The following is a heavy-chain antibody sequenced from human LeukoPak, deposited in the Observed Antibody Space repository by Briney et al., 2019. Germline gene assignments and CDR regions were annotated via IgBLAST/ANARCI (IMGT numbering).Heavy chain of an antibody. D-gene: IGHD2-2*01. CDR3: ARSFVWAAALVGY. CDR2: IKQDGSEK. Sequence: GGSLRLSCAASGFTFSSYWMSWVRQAPGKGLEWVANIKQDGSEKYYVDSVKGRFTISRDNAKNSLYLQMNSLRAEDTAVYYCARSFVWAAALVGYWGQGTLVTVSS. CDR1: GFTFSSYW. J-gene: IGHJ4*02. V-gene: IGHV3-7*01.